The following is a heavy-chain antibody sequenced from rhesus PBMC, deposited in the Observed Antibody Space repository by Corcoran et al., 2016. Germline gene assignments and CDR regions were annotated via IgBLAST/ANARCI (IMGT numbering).Heavy chain of an antibody. V-gene: IGHV1S10*01. CDR2: IRPIVGIT. D-gene: IGHD6S26*01. Sequence: QVQLVQSGAEVKKPGASVKVSCKASGFTFGSYAINWVRQAPGQGLEWMGGIRPIVGITNYAGKIHGRVTNTPDTSTSTAYMEVGRLRSEDAAVYYCARYGSDWSSGFDWWGQGVLVTVSS. CDR3: ARYGSDWSSGFDW. J-gene: IGHJ4*01. CDR1: GFTFGSYA.